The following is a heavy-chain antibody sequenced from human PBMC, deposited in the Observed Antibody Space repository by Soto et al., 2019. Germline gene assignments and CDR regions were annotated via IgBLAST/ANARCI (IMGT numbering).Heavy chain of an antibody. CDR3: ARVVGFWSGYPKPYYGMDV. V-gene: IGHV1-18*04. CDR1: GYTFTSYG. D-gene: IGHD3-3*01. Sequence: ASVKVSCKASGYTFTSYGISWVRQAPGQGLEWMGWISAYNGYTNYAQKLQGRVTMTTDTSTSTAYMELRSLISDDTAVYYCARVVGFWSGYPKPYYGMDVWGQGTTVTV. J-gene: IGHJ6*02. CDR2: ISAYNGYT.